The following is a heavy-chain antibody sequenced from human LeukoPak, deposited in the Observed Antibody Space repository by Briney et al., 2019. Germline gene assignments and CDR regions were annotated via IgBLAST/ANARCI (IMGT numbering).Heavy chain of an antibody. CDR1: GYSISSGYY. CDR2: IYHSGST. Sequence: SETLSLTCTVSGYSISSGYYWGWIRQPPGKGLEWIGSIYHSGSTYYNPSLKSRVTISKDTSKNQFSLKLTSVSAADTAVYYCARVKLYYYDSSGYPDCWGQGTLVTVSS. V-gene: IGHV4-38-2*02. CDR3: ARVKLYYYDSSGYPDC. D-gene: IGHD3-22*01. J-gene: IGHJ4*02.